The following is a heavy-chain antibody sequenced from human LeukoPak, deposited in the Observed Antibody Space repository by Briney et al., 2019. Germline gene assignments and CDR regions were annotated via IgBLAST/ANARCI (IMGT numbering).Heavy chain of an antibody. D-gene: IGHD3-10*01. CDR1: GFTFSSYG. Sequence: GRSLRLSCAASGFTFSSYGMHWVRQAPGKGLEWVAVIWYDGSNKYYADSVKGRFTISRDNSKNTLYLQMNSLRAEDTAVYYCAKPDITMDYWGQGTLVTVSS. CDR2: IWYDGSNK. J-gene: IGHJ4*02. V-gene: IGHV3-33*06. CDR3: AKPDITMDY.